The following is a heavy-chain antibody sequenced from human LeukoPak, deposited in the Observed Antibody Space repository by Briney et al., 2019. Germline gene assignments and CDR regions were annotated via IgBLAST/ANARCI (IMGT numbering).Heavy chain of an antibody. CDR2: INQDGSEK. V-gene: IGHV3-7*03. CDR3: ARVAAVAGGGWFDP. CDR1: GFTFSSYW. Sequence: GGSLRLSCVVSGFTFSSYWMSWVRQAPGKGLEWVANINQDGSEKYYVASVKDRFTISRDNAKNSLYLQMNSLRAEDTAVYYCARVAAVAGGGWFDPWGQGTLVTVST. J-gene: IGHJ5*02. D-gene: IGHD6-19*01.